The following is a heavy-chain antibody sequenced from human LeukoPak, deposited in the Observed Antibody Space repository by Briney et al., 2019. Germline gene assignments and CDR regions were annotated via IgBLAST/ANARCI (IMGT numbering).Heavy chain of an antibody. CDR1: GGSISSSSYY. CDR3: ARHAQVVMQFDP. D-gene: IGHD3-22*01. Sequence: SEALSLTCTVSGGSISSSSYYWGWIRQPPGKGLEWIGSIYYSGSTYYNPSLKSRVTISVDTSKNQFSLKLSSVTAADTAVYYCARHAQVVMQFDPWGQGTLVTVSS. J-gene: IGHJ5*02. CDR2: IYYSGST. V-gene: IGHV4-39*01.